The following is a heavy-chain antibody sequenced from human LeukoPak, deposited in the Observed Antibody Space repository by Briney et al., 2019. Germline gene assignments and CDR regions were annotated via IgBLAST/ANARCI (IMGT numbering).Heavy chain of an antibody. Sequence: PSETLSLTCTVSGGSISSGDYYWSWIRQPPGKGLGWIGYIYYSGSTYYNPSLKSRVTISVDTSKNQFSLKLSSVTAADTAVYYCARDHYGSGIFDYWGQGTLVTVSS. CDR1: GGSISSGDYY. CDR2: IYYSGST. D-gene: IGHD3-10*01. CDR3: ARDHYGSGIFDY. J-gene: IGHJ4*02. V-gene: IGHV4-30-4*08.